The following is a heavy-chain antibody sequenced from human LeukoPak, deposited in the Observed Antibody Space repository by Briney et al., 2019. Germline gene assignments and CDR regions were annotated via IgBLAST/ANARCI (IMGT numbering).Heavy chain of an antibody. J-gene: IGHJ4*02. Sequence: PGGSLRLSCAASGFTFSSYAMSWVRQAPGKGLEWVSAISGSGGSTYYADSVKGRFTISRDNSKDTLYLQMNSLRVDDTAVYYCARDQDFRSGQYRRDFDYWGQGTLVTVSS. V-gene: IGHV3-23*01. CDR1: GFTFSSYA. CDR3: ARDQDFRSGQYRRDFDY. D-gene: IGHD3-3*01. CDR2: ISGSGGST.